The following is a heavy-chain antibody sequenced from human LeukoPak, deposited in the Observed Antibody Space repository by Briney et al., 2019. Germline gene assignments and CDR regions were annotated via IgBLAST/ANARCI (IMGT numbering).Heavy chain of an antibody. D-gene: IGHD1-7*01. CDR1: GFTFSSYS. CDR2: ISSSSSYI. CDR3: ARDGNTDHRPFYYGIDV. Sequence: GGSLRLSCAASGFTFSSYSMNWVRQAPGKGLEWVSSISSSSSYIYYADSVKGRFTISRDNAKNSLYLQMNSLRAGDTAVYYCARDGNTDHRPFYYGIDVWGQGTTVTVSS. V-gene: IGHV3-21*01. J-gene: IGHJ6*02.